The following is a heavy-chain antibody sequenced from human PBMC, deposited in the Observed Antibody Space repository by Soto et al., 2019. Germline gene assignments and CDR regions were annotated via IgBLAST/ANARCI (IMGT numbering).Heavy chain of an antibody. V-gene: IGHV4-39*07. D-gene: IGHD3-9*01. CDR3: EYDTSTPYYNVLHYYGVDV. CDR2: IYSTENT. CDR1: GGSVSSNSYS. J-gene: IGHJ6*02. Sequence: SETLSLTCTVSGGSVSSNSYSWGWIRQSPGKGLEWIGIIYSTENTYYHPSLLSRVTISADTSMNEFSLKASDTAKYYCARLGFEYDTSTPYYNVLHYYGVDVWGQGTTVTVSS.